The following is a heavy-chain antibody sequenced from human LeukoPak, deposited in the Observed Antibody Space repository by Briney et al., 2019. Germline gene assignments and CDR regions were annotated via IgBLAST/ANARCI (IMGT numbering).Heavy chain of an antibody. V-gene: IGHV4-34*01. CDR3: ARAGIMATYYYGSGSSFFDY. J-gene: IGHJ4*02. D-gene: IGHD3-10*01. Sequence: PSETLSLTCAVYGGSFSGYYWSWIRQPPGKGLEWIGEINHSGSTKYIPSLKSRVTISVDTSKNQFSLKLSSVTAADTAVYYCARAGIMATYYYGSGSSFFDYWGQGTLVTVSS. CDR1: GGSFSGYY. CDR2: INHSGST.